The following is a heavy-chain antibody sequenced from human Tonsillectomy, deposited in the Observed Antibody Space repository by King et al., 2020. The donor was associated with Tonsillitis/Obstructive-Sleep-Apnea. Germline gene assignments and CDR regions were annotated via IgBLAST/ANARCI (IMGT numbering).Heavy chain of an antibody. J-gene: IGHJ4*02. V-gene: IGHV3-9*01. CDR1: GFTFDDYA. Sequence: VQLVESGGGLVQPGRSLRLSCAASGFTFDDYAMHWVRQAPGKGLEWVSGIRWNSGSIGYADSVKGRFTISRDNAKNSLYLQMNSLRAEDTALYYCAKDSERFGELWADYFDYWGQGTLVTVSS. CDR3: AKDSERFGELWADYFDY. D-gene: IGHD3-10*01. CDR2: IRWNSGSI.